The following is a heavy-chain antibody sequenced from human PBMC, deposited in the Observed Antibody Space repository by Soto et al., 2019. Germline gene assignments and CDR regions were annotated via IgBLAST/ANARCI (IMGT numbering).Heavy chain of an antibody. V-gene: IGHV3-48*01. Sequence: EVQLVESGGGLVQPGGSLRLSCAAPGFTFSSYSMNWVRQAPGKGLEWVSYISSSSSTIYYADSVKGRFTISRDNAKNSLYLQMNSLRAEDTAVYYCAREGSSGWNGLNWFDPWGQGTLVTVSS. CDR1: GFTFSSYS. CDR3: AREGSSGWNGLNWFDP. CDR2: ISSSSSTI. D-gene: IGHD6-19*01. J-gene: IGHJ5*02.